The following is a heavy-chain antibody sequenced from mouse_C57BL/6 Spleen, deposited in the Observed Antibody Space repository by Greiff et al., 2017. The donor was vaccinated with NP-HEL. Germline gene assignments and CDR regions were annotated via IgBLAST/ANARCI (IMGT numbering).Heavy chain of an antibody. CDR3: ASYNGDGYYLFYAMDY. J-gene: IGHJ4*01. CDR2: IRNKANGYTT. D-gene: IGHD2-3*01. Sequence: EVNLVESGGGLVQPGGSLSLSCAASGFTFTDYYMSWVRQPPGKALEWLGFIRNKANGYTTEYSASVKGRFTISRDNSQSILYLQMNALRAEDSATYYCASYNGDGYYLFYAMDYWGQGTSVTVSS. CDR1: GFTFTDYY. V-gene: IGHV7-3*01.